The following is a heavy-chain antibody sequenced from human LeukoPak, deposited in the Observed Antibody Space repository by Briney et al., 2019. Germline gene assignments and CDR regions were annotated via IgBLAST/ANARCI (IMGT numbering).Heavy chain of an antibody. Sequence: PGGSLRLSCAASGFSFSSYWMSWVRQAPGKGLEWVANINQDGGEKYYVDSVKGRFTISRDNAKNSLYLQMNSLRAEDTAVYYCARVRYSPGYYYYMDVRGKGTTVTVSS. CDR3: ARVRYSPGYYYYMDV. CDR2: INQDGGEK. V-gene: IGHV3-7*04. D-gene: IGHD3-9*01. J-gene: IGHJ6*03. CDR1: GFSFSSYW.